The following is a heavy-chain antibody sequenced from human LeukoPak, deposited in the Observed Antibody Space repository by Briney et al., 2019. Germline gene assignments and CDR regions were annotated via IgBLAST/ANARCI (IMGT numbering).Heavy chain of an antibody. D-gene: IGHD6-19*01. CDR1: GFTFSSYA. CDR3: AKDKWSSGWYGWFDP. J-gene: IGHJ5*02. CDR2: ISGSGAST. Sequence: GSLRLSCAASGFTFSSYAMTWVRLAPGKGLEWVSAISGSGASTYYADSVKGRFTISRDNSKNTLYLQMNSLRAEDTAVYYCAKDKWSSGWYGWFDPWGQGTLVTVSS. V-gene: IGHV3-23*01.